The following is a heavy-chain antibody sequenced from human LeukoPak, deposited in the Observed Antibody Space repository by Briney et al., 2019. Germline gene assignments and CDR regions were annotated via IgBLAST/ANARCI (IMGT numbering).Heavy chain of an antibody. CDR2: ISGSGGST. Sequence: PGGSLRLSCAASGFTFSSYAMSWVRQAPGKGLEWVSAISGSGGSTYYADSVKGRFTISRDNSKNTLYLQKNSLRAEDTAVYYCAKVGQQQLVFDYWGQGTLVTVSS. CDR3: AKVGQQQLVFDY. CDR1: GFTFSSYA. D-gene: IGHD6-13*01. J-gene: IGHJ4*02. V-gene: IGHV3-23*01.